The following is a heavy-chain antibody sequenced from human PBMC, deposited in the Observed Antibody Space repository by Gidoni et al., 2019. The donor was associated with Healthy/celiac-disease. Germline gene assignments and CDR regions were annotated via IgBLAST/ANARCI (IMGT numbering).Heavy chain of an antibody. CDR2: ISGIGGST. J-gene: IGHJ6*04. Sequence: EVQLLESGGGLVQPGGSLRLSCAASGFPFSSYAMSWLRQAPGKGLEWFSAISGIGGSTYYADSVKGRFTISRDNSKNTLYLQMNSLRAEDTAVYYCANVGRVIYDGMDVWGKGTTVTVSA. CDR3: ANVGRVIYDGMDV. V-gene: IGHV3-23*01. CDR1: GFPFSSYA. D-gene: IGHD2-21*01.